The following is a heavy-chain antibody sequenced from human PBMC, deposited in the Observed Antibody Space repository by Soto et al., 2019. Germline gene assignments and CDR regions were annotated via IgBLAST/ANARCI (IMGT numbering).Heavy chain of an antibody. Sequence: PSETLSLTCTVSGGSISSGGYYWSWIRQHPGKGLEWIGYIYYSGSTYYNPSLKSRVTTSVDTSKNQFSLKLSSVTAADTAVYYCARVLRSGDYFDYWGQGTLVTVSS. CDR3: ARVLRSGDYFDY. J-gene: IGHJ4*02. V-gene: IGHV4-31*03. CDR1: GGSISSGGYY. CDR2: IYYSGST. D-gene: IGHD3-3*01.